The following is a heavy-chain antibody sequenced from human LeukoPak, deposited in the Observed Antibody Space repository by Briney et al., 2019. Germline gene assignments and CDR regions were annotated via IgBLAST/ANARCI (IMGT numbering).Heavy chain of an antibody. D-gene: IGHD2-15*01. CDR3: ARACSGGSCYPGEDAFDI. J-gene: IGHJ3*02. CDR1: GGSISSYH. V-gene: IGHV4-59*01. CDR2: IYYSGST. Sequence: PSETLSLTCTVSGGSISSYHWSWIRRPPGKGLEWIGYIYYSGSTNYNPSLKSRVTISVDTSKNQFSLKLSSVTAADTAVYYCARACSGGSCYPGEDAFDIWGQGTMVTVSS.